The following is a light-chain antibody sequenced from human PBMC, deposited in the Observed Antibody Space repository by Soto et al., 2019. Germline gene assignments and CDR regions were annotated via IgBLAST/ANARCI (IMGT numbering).Light chain of an antibody. CDR1: QSVSSF. Sequence: EIVLTQSPATLSLSPGVKATLSCRASQSVSSFLAWYQQKPGQAPRLLIYDTSNRATDIPARFSGSGSGTDFTLTISSLEPEDFAVYYCQQRSNRLLTFGGGTTVEIK. V-gene: IGKV3-11*01. J-gene: IGKJ4*01. CDR2: DTS. CDR3: QQRSNRLLT.